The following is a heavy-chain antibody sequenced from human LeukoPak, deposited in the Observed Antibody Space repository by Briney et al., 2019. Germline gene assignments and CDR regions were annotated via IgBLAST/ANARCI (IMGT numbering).Heavy chain of an antibody. CDR1: GGSISSSSYY. CDR3: ARDPGYSYGSYFDY. CDR2: IYHSGSI. V-gene: IGHV4-39*07. Sequence: SETLSLTCTVSGGSISSSSYYWGWIRQPPGKGLEWIGSIYHSGSIYYNPSLKSRVTISVDTSKNQFSLRLSSVTAADTAVYYCARDPGYSYGSYFDYWGQGTLVTVSS. J-gene: IGHJ4*02. D-gene: IGHD5-18*01.